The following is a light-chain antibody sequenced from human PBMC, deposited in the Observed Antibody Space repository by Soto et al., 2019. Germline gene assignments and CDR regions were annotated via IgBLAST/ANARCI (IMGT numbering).Light chain of an antibody. CDR1: QSISSW. J-gene: IGKJ1*01. V-gene: IGKV1-5*03. CDR3: QQYNNYWA. CDR2: KAY. Sequence: DIQMTQSPSTLSASVRDRVTITCRASQSISSWLAGYQQKPGKAPKLMIYKAYSLESGFRSRFSCRGSGTEFTLAINSVQTNNFATYYGQQYNNYWAFVNGNNVE.